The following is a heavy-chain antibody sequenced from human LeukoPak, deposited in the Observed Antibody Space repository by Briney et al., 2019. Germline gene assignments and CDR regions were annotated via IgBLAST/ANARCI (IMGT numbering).Heavy chain of an antibody. CDR2: IYYSGST. CDR3: AREGDDFWSGYYLDY. CDR1: GGSISSYY. J-gene: IGHJ4*02. D-gene: IGHD3-3*01. V-gene: IGHV4-59*12. Sequence: SETLSLTCTVSGGSISSYYWSWIRQPPGKGLEWIGYIYYSGSTYYNPSLKSRVTISVDTSKNQFSLKLSSVTAADTAVYYCAREGDDFWSGYYLDYWGQGTLVTVSS.